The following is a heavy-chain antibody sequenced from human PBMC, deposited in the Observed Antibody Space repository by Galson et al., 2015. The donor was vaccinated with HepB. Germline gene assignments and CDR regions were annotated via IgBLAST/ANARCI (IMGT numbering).Heavy chain of an antibody. J-gene: IGHJ5*01. CDR2: ITGKGDST. CDR3: AKGYGLFDS. V-gene: IGHV3-23*01. CDR1: GFTFRNYA. Sequence: SLRLSCAASGFTFRNYAMSWVRQAPGGGLEWISGITGKGDSTFYADSVKGRFTVSKDNSNNMLYLQMNSLRAEDAGLYFCAKGYGLFDSWGQGILVTVSS. D-gene: IGHD5-18*01.